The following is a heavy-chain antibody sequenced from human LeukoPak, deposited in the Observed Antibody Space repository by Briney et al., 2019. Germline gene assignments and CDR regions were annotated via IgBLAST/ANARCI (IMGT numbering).Heavy chain of an antibody. Sequence: SETLSLTCAVSGGSISSGGYSWSWIRQPPGKGLEWIGYIYYSGSTYYNPSLKSRVTISVDTSKNQFSLKLSSVTAADTAVYYCARGQIVVVVAANDAFDIWGQGTMVTVSS. J-gene: IGHJ3*02. CDR1: GGSISSGGYS. CDR2: IYYSGST. CDR3: ARGQIVVVVAANDAFDI. V-gene: IGHV4-30-4*07. D-gene: IGHD2-15*01.